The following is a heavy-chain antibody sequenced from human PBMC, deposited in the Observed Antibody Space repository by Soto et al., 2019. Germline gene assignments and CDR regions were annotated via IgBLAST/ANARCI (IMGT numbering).Heavy chain of an antibody. V-gene: IGHV1-46*01. CDR2: INPSGGST. Sequence: VASVKVSCKASGYTFTSYYMHWVRQAPGQGLGWMGIINPSGGSTSYAQKFQGRVTMTRDTSTSTVYMELSSLRSEDTAVYYCARDFRYCGGDCYGDAFDIWGQGTMVTVSS. D-gene: IGHD2-21*02. CDR1: GYTFTSYY. CDR3: ARDFRYCGGDCYGDAFDI. J-gene: IGHJ3*02.